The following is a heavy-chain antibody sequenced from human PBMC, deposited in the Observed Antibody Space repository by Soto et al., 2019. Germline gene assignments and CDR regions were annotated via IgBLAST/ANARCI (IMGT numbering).Heavy chain of an antibody. Sequence: SETLSLTCTVSGGSISSYYWSWIRQPPGKGLEWIGYIYYSGSTNYNPSLKSRVTISVETSKNQFALKLSSVTAADTAVYYCAGGPAIGGGGLIDYWGQGTLVTVSS. CDR3: AGGPAIGGGGLIDY. J-gene: IGHJ4*02. D-gene: IGHD2-21*02. V-gene: IGHV4-59*08. CDR1: GGSISSYY. CDR2: IYYSGST.